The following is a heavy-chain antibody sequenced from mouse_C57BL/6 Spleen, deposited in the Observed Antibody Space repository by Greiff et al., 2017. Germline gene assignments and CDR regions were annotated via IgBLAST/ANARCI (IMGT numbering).Heavy chain of an antibody. D-gene: IGHD1-1*01. CDR3: ARDYGSLDY. CDR1: GYSFTGYY. CDR2: INPSTGGT. Sequence: EVKLQESGPELVKPGASVKISCKASGYSFTGYYMNWVKQSPEKSLEWIGEINPSTGGTTYNQKFKAKATLTVDKSSSTAYMQLKSLTSEDSAVYYCARDYGSLDYWGQGTTLTVSS. J-gene: IGHJ2*01. V-gene: IGHV1-42*01.